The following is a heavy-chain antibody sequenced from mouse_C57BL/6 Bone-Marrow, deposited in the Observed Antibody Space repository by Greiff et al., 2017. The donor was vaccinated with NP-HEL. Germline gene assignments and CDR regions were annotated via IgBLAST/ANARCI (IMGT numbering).Heavy chain of an antibody. CDR1: GYTFTSYG. Sequence: VQLQESGAELARPGASVKLSCKASGYTFTSYGISWVKQRTGQGLEWIGEIYPRSGNTYYNEQFKGKATLTADKSSSTAYMELRSLTTEDSAVYFCARWIHYGNSLDDWGQGTTLTVSS. J-gene: IGHJ2*01. CDR2: IYPRSGNT. V-gene: IGHV1-81*01. D-gene: IGHD2-1*01. CDR3: ARWIHYGNSLDD.